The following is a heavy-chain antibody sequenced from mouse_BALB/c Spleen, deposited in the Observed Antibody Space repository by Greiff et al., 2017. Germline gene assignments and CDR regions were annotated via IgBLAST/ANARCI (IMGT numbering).Heavy chain of an antibody. CDR1: GFTFNTNA. CDR3: VREITTMITTERFAY. D-gene: IGHD2-4*01. CDR2: IRSKSNNYAT. J-gene: IGHJ3*01. Sequence: GGGLVQPKGSLKLSCAASGFTFNTNAMNWVRQAPGKGLEWVARIRSKSNNYATYYADSVKDRFTISRDDSQSMLYLQMNNLKTEDTAMYYCVREITTMITTERFAYWGQGTLVTVSA. V-gene: IGHV10S3*01.